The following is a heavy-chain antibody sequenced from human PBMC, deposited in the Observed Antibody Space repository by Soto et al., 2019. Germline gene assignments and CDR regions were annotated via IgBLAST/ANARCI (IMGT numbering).Heavy chain of an antibody. CDR2: ISPYNGDT. D-gene: IGHD1-26*01. CDR3: ARDSWSYLGYYYGMDF. V-gene: IGHV1-18*01. Sequence: GAAVKVSCKASGYTFTTYGISWVRQAPGQGLEWMAWISPYNGDTNFAQKFQGRVTMTRDTSISTAYMELSRLRSDDTAVYYCARDSWSYLGYYYGMDFWGQGTSVTGSS. J-gene: IGHJ6*02. CDR1: GYTFTTYG.